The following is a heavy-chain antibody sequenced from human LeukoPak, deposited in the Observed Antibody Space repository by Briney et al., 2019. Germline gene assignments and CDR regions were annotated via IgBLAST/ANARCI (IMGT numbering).Heavy chain of an antibody. V-gene: IGHV4-34*01. Sequence: SETLSLTCAVYGGSFSGYYWSWIRQPPGKGLEWIGEINHSGSTNYNPSLKSRVTISVDTSKNQFSLKLSSVTAADTAVYYCARVSMGRRLHSTAYYLDYWGQGTLVTVSS. CDR2: INHSGST. D-gene: IGHD3-16*01. CDR3: ARVSMGRRLHSTAYYLDY. J-gene: IGHJ4*02. CDR1: GGSFSGYY.